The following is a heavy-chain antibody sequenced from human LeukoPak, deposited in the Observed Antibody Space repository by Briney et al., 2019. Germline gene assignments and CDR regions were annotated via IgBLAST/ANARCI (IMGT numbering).Heavy chain of an antibody. CDR1: GGSISSYY. V-gene: IGHV4-59*12. CDR3: ARGPYSGYGY. Sequence: SETLSLTCTVSGGSISSYYWSWIRQPPGKGLQWIGYINYSGSTNYNPSLKSRVTISVDTSKNQFSLKLSSVTAADTAVYYCARGPYSGYGYWGQGTLVTVSS. CDR2: INYSGST. D-gene: IGHD5-12*01. J-gene: IGHJ4*02.